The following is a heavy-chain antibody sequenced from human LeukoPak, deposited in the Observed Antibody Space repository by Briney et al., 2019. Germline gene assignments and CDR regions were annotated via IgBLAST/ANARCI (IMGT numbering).Heavy chain of an antibody. J-gene: IGHJ3*02. CDR1: GGSISNGGYY. V-gene: IGHV4-30-4*01. Sequence: TSETLSLTCIVSGGSISNGGYYWSWIRQPPGKGLEWIGYIYYNGGTYCNPSLKSRVTISVDTSKNQFSMRLSSVTAADTAVYYCARDQLLTHSFDIGGQGTMVTVSS. D-gene: IGHD3-10*01. CDR3: ARDQLLTHSFDI. CDR2: IYYNGGT.